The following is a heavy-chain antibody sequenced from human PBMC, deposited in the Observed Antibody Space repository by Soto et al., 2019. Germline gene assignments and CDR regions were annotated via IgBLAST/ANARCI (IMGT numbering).Heavy chain of an antibody. CDR2: ITPVFGSV. CDR3: AREPLSIHADGLAP. CDR1: GETFASYN. V-gene: IGHV1-69*08. J-gene: IGHJ5*02. Sequence: QVRLIQSGPQVRKTGSSVRVSCEPSGETFASYNIAWVRQAPGQGLEWMGKITPVFGSVRYSQSFQGRLTIPADRSTGTSHMELSDLRLDDSAVYFCAREPLSIHADGLAPWGQGTLVTVSS.